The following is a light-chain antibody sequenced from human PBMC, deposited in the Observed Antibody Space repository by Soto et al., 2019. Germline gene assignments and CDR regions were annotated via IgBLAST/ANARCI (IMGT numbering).Light chain of an antibody. CDR3: QHINTYVS. Sequence: DIQLTQSPSFLSASVGDRVTITCRASQGIGSYLAWYQQKPGKAPKLLIFAASILQSGVPSRFSGSGSGTDFTLTISRLQPEDYATYYCQHINTYVSVGGGTKVEI. CDR1: QGIGSY. V-gene: IGKV1-9*01. CDR2: AAS. J-gene: IGKJ4*01.